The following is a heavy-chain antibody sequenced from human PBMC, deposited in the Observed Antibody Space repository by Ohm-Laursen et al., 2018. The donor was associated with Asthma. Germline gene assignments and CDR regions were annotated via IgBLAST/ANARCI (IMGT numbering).Heavy chain of an antibody. V-gene: IGHV3-21*01. CDR1: GFTFSSYS. J-gene: IGHJ3*02. CDR3: AWVAATPDAFDI. D-gene: IGHD2-15*01. Sequence: SLRLSCAASGFTFSSYSMNWVRQAPGKGLEWVSSISSSSSYIYYADSVKGRFTISRDNAKNSLYLQMNSLRAEDTAVYYCAWVAATPDAFDIWGQGTMVTVSS. CDR2: ISSSSSYI.